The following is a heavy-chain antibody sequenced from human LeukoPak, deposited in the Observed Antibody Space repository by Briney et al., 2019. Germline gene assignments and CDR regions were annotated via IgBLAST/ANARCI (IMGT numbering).Heavy chain of an antibody. CDR1: GFSFNNYA. CDR2: ISGSGGST. V-gene: IGHV3-23*01. Sequence: PGGSLSLSCAASGFSFNNYAMSWVRQAPGKGLEWVAAISGSGGSTYYADSVKGRFAISRDNSKNTLYLQMNRLRAEDTAVYYCAKESDFWSGSPNWFDPWGQGTLVTVSS. D-gene: IGHD3-3*01. CDR3: AKESDFWSGSPNWFDP. J-gene: IGHJ5*02.